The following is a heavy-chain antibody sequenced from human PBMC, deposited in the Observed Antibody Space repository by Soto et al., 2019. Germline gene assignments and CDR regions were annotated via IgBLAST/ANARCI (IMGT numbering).Heavy chain of an antibody. Sequence: PSETLSLTCNVSGGSISSYYWSWIRQPPGKGLEWIGYIYYSGSTNYNPSLKSRVTISVDTSKNQFSLKLSSVTAADTAVYYCARRDVEVGATLLDYWGQGTLVTVSS. CDR1: GGSISSYY. CDR2: IYYSGST. V-gene: IGHV4-59*01. D-gene: IGHD1-26*01. CDR3: ARRDVEVGATLLDY. J-gene: IGHJ4*02.